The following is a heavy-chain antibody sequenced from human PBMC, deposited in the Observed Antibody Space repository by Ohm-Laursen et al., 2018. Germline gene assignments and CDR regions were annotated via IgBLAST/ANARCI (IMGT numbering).Heavy chain of an antibody. CDR3: AREIASAAEY. Sequence: TLSLTCTVSGASMIDYYWNWIRQPPGKGLEWIGYIYYSGSTKYNPSLESRVTISLDTSRNQFSLRLTSLTAADTAVYYCAREIASAAEYWGQGTLVTVSS. CDR1: GASMIDYY. D-gene: IGHD6-13*01. J-gene: IGHJ4*02. CDR2: IYYSGST. V-gene: IGHV4-59*12.